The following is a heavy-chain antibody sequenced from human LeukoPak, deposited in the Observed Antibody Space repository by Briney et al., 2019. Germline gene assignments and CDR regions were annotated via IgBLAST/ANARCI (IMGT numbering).Heavy chain of an antibody. CDR3: ARMMTDFDGSDHDIQRGAFDI. CDR1: GFTFNRYR. CDR2: ISYDGRYQ. J-gene: IGHJ3*02. D-gene: IGHD3-22*01. Sequence: GGSLRLSCAASGFTFNRYRMHWVRQAPGKGLEWVAVISYDGRYQFYADSVKGRFTVSRDNSKNTLFLQMNSLRAEDTAVYHCARMMTDFDGSDHDIQRGAFDIWGQGTMVTVSS. V-gene: IGHV3-30*04.